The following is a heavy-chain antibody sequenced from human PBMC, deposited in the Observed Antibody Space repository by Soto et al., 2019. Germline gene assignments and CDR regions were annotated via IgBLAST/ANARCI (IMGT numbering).Heavy chain of an antibody. Sequence: QVHLQESGPGLVKPSGTLSLTCAVSGGSISNSDWWTWVRQPPGKGLEWIGEIHRTGGTNYHQSLTSRVIISLTEAENHLSRALASVTVADTAVYYCATRHSFGPSLGQGTLVTVSS. CDR3: ATRHSFGPS. J-gene: IGHJ5*02. V-gene: IGHV4-4*02. CDR1: GGSISNSDW. D-gene: IGHD3-3*01. CDR2: IHRTGGT.